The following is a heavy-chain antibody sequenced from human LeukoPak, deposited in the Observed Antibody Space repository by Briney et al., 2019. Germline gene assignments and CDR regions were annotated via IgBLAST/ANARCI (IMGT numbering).Heavy chain of an antibody. Sequence: GGSLRLSCAASGFTFSSYGMHWVRQAPGKGLEWVAFIRYDGSNKYYADSVKGRFTISRDNSKNTLYLQMNSLRAEDTAVYYCARDRGGAYDFWSGYYTGYFDYWGQGTLVPVSS. CDR1: GFTFSSYG. CDR2: IRYDGSNK. J-gene: IGHJ4*02. D-gene: IGHD3-3*01. CDR3: ARDRGGAYDFWSGYYTGYFDY. V-gene: IGHV3-30*02.